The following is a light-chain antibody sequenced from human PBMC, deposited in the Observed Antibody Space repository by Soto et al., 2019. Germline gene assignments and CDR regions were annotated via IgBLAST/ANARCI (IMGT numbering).Light chain of an antibody. V-gene: IGKV1-5*01. CDR2: DAA. J-gene: IGKJ1*01. Sequence: IPMTLSPSTLSASVGDSLPITCRASQSISSWVAWYQQKPGKPPKLLIYDAASLESGVPSDWSGSRSGTDFSLTITSLQPDDAATLYCQQYHSYYSWTFGQGTKVDIK. CDR3: QQYHSYYSWT. CDR1: QSISSW.